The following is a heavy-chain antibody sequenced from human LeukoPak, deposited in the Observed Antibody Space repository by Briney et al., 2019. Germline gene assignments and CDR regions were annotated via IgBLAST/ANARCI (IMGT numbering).Heavy chain of an antibody. CDR1: GGSISSGGYY. J-gene: IGHJ4*02. CDR3: ARELLWFGELSHYFDY. Sequence: SETLSLTCTVSGGSISSGGYYWSWIRQHPGKGLEWIGYIYYSGSTYYNPSLKSRVTISVDTSKNQFSLKLSSVTAADTAVYYCARELLWFGELSHYFDYWGQGILVTVSS. CDR2: IYYSGST. V-gene: IGHV4-31*03. D-gene: IGHD3-10*01.